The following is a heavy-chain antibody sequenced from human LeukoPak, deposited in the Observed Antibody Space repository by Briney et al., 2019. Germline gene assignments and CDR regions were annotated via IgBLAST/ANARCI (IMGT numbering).Heavy chain of an antibody. D-gene: IGHD2-15*01. Sequence: GGSLRLSCAASGFNFNNYGMHWVRQAPGKGLEWVALMYYDGGIRFYADSVKGRFTISRDNSKSTLYLQMNSLRVEDTAVYYCAKDRDCSGGNCVYDAFGIWGQGTVVTVSS. CDR2: MYYDGGIR. CDR3: AKDRDCSGGNCVYDAFGI. CDR1: GFNFNNYG. V-gene: IGHV3-30*02. J-gene: IGHJ3*02.